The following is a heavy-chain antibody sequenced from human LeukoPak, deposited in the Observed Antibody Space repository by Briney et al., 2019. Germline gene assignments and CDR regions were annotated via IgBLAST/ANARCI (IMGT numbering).Heavy chain of an antibody. CDR3: ARDKYYDFWSGYYSHY. D-gene: IGHD3-3*01. Sequence: PGGSLRLSCAASGFTVSSNYMSWVRQAPGKGLEWASVIYSGGSTYYADSVKGRFTISRDNSKNTLYLQMNSLRAEDTAVYYCARDKYYDFWSGYYSHYWGQGTLVTVSS. J-gene: IGHJ4*02. CDR2: IYSGGST. V-gene: IGHV3-66*02. CDR1: GFTVSSNY.